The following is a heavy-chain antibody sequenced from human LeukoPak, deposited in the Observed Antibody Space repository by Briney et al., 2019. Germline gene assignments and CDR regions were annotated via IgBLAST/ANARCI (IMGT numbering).Heavy chain of an antibody. D-gene: IGHD1-14*01. CDR3: AKPAKTDYADY. Sequence: GGSLRLSCAASGFTFSDYYMSWIRQAPGKGLEWVSYISSSGSTIYYADSVKGRFTISRDNAKNSLYLQMNSLRAEDTAVYYCAKPAKTDYADYWGQGTLVTVSS. CDR1: GFTFSDYY. CDR2: ISSSGSTI. V-gene: IGHV3-11*01. J-gene: IGHJ4*02.